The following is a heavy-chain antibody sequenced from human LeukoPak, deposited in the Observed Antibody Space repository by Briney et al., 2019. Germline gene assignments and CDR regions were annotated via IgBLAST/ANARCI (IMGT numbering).Heavy chain of an antibody. CDR2: ISGSGGST. CDR1: GFTFSSYA. D-gene: IGHD2-2*01. Sequence: GGSLRLSCAASGFTFSSYAMTWVRQAPGKGLEWVSAISGSGGSTDYADSVKGRFTISRDNSKNTLYLQMNSLRADDTAVYYCAKGGRGVPAARTYFDYWGQGTLVTVSS. V-gene: IGHV3-23*01. CDR3: AKGGRGVPAARTYFDY. J-gene: IGHJ4*02.